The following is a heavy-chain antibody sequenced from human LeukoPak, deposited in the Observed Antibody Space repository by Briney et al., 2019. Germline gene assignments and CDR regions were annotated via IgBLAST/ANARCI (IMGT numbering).Heavy chain of an antibody. V-gene: IGHV3-11*01. CDR2: ISSSGGTI. CDR1: GFTFSDSY. CDR3: AKEGGDWGEGYFDY. D-gene: IGHD7-27*01. J-gene: IGHJ4*02. Sequence: GGSLKLSCAASGFTFSDSYMSWIRQVPGKGLEWISYISSSGGTIYYADSVKGRFTISRDNAKNSLYLQMNSLRAEDTAVYYCAKEGGDWGEGYFDYWGQGTLVTVSS.